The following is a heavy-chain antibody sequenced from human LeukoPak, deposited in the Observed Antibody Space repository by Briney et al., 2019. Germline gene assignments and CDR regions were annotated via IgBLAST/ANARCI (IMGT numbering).Heavy chain of an antibody. CDR2: ISVSNGGT. Sequence: ASVKVSCKASGYTFTTYSLAWVRQAPGQGLEWMGWISVSNGGTNYAQSFQDRVTLTRDTSTNTAYLELRSLRSDDTAIIYCATATQPRGYFLHWGQGTLVTVSS. D-gene: IGHD2-2*01. CDR1: GYTFTTYS. V-gene: IGHV1-18*01. CDR3: ATATQPRGYFLH. J-gene: IGHJ1*01.